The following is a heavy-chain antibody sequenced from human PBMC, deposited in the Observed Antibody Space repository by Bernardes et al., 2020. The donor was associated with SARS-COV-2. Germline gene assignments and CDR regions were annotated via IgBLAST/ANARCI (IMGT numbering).Heavy chain of an antibody. V-gene: IGHV3-33*01. CDR1: GFTFSSYG. CDR3: ARDYGQYYDFWSGYSTNNWFDP. Sequence: GGSLRLSRAASGFTFSSYGMHWVRQAPGKGLEWVAVIWYDGSNKYYADSVKGRFTISRDNSKNTLYLQMNSLRAEDTAVYYCARDYGQYYDFWSGYSTNNWFDPWGQGTLVTVSS. J-gene: IGHJ5*02. D-gene: IGHD3-3*01. CDR2: IWYDGSNK.